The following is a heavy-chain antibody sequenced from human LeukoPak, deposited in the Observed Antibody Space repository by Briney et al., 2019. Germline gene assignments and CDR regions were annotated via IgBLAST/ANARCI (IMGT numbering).Heavy chain of an antibody. V-gene: IGHV3-64*01. CDR3: ARRVRSSGWYRQDGWFDP. J-gene: IGHJ5*02. CDR2: ISSNGGST. D-gene: IGHD6-19*01. Sequence: PGGSLRLSCAASGFTFSSYAMHWVRQAPGKGLEYVSAISSNGGSTYYANSVKGRFTISRDNSKNTLYIQMGSLRAEDMAVYYCARRVRSSGWYRQDGWFDPWGQGTLVTVSS. CDR1: GFTFSSYA.